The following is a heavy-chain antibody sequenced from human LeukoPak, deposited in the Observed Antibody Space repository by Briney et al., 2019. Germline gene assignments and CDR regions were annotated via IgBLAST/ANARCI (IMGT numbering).Heavy chain of an antibody. CDR1: GGSISSYY. D-gene: IGHD3-10*01. J-gene: IGHJ4*02. CDR2: IYYSGST. CDR3: ARHDYYGSGSYYTRGYFDY. V-gene: IGHV4-59*01. Sequence: PSETLSLTCTVSGGSISSYYWSWIRQPPGKGLEWIGYIYYSGSTNYNPSLKSRVTISVDTSKNQFSLRLSSVTAADTAVYYCARHDYYGSGSYYTRGYFDYWGQGTLVTVSS.